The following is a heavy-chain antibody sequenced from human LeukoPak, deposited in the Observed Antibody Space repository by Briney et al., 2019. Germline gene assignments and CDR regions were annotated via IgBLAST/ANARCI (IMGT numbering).Heavy chain of an antibody. J-gene: IGHJ4*02. CDR2: IWYDETNK. CDR3: GISYTEWLSSLDY. V-gene: IGHV3-33*01. D-gene: IGHD3-3*01. CDR1: VFTFSSYG. Sequence: GGSLRLSCAASVFTFSSYGMHWVRQAPGRGLEWVAVIWYDETNKNYADSVKGRFTISRDNSKNTLFLQMNSLRAEDTAVYYCGISYTEWLSSLDYWGQGTLVTVSS.